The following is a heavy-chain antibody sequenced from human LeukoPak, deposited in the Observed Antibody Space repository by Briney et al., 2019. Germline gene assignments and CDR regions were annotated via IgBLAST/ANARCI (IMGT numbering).Heavy chain of an antibody. CDR1: GFTFSTYW. CDR3: ARDVGGSLDY. J-gene: IGHJ4*02. V-gene: IGHV3-7*01. Sequence: GGSLRLSCAASGFTFSTYWMAWVRQAPGKGLEWVANIKGDESARHQADSVKGRFTISRDNAQNSVYLQMSNLRGDDTAVYYCARDVGGSLDYWGRGILVTVSS. D-gene: IGHD1-26*01. CDR2: IKGDESAR.